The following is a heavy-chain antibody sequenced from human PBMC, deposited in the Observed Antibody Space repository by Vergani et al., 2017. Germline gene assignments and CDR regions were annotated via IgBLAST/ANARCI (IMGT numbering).Heavy chain of an antibody. CDR3: AREDLTQELVDY. Sequence: QVQLVESGGGLVKPGGSLRLSCAASGFTFSDYYMSWIRQAPGKGLEWVSYISSSSSYTNYADSVKGRFTISRDNAKNSLYLQMNSLRAEDTAVYYCAREDLTQELVDYWGQGTLVTVSS. J-gene: IGHJ4*02. CDR1: GFTFSDYY. D-gene: IGHD3-10*01. V-gene: IGHV3-11*06. CDR2: ISSSSSYT.